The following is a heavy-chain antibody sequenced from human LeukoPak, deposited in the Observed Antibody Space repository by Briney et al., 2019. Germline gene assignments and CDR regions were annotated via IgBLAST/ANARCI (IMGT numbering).Heavy chain of an antibody. CDR2: ISPGDSAT. V-gene: IGHV5-51*01. J-gene: IGHJ4*02. D-gene: IGHD3-22*01. CDR3: ARYDSSGPLDY. Sequence: PGESLKISCKGSGYSFTSYWIGWVRQMPGKGLECMGIISPGDSATRYSPSFQGQVPISPDKSIRTAYLQWSSLKASDTAMYYCARYDSSGPLDYWGQGTLVTVSS. CDR1: GYSFTSYW.